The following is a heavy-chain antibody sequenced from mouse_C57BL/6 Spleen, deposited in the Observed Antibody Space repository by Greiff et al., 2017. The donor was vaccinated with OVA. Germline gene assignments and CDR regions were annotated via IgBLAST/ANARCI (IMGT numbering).Heavy chain of an antibody. V-gene: IGHV1-80*01. D-gene: IGHD5-2*01. Sequence: QVQLQQSGAELVKPGASVKISCKASGYAFSSYWMNWVKQRPGKGLEWIGQIYPGDGDTNYNGKFKGKATLTADKSSSTAYMQLSSLTSEDSAVYFCAREEYQGNAMDYWGQGTSVTVSS. J-gene: IGHJ4*01. CDR3: AREEYQGNAMDY. CDR1: GYAFSSYW. CDR2: IYPGDGDT.